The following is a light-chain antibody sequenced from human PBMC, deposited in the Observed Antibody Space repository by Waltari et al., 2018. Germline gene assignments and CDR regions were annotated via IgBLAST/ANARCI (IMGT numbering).Light chain of an antibody. V-gene: IGKV4-1*01. Sequence: DIVMTQSPDSLAVSLGERATINCKSSQTVLYTSNNKNYLAWYQQKPGQPPKLIIYWASTRESGVPDRFSGSGSGTDFTLTSSSLQAEDVAVYYCQQYYTTPYTFGQGTKLEIK. CDR2: WAS. CDR1: QTVLYTSNNKNY. CDR3: QQYYTTPYT. J-gene: IGKJ2*01.